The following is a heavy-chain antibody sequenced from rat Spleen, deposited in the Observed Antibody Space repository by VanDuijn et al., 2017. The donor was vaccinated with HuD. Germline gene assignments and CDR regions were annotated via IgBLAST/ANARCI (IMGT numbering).Heavy chain of an antibody. Sequence: EVQLVESDGGLVQPGRSLNLSCAASGFTFTNYYMAWVRQAPTKGLEWVASISPSDGSTYYIDSVKGRFTISRDNAKSTQYLQMDSLRSEDTATYYCATGRYHGYTSWYFDYWGQGVMVTVSS. CDR1: GFTFTNYY. CDR3: ATGRYHGYTSWYFDY. D-gene: IGHD1-9*01. CDR2: ISPSDGST. J-gene: IGHJ2*01. V-gene: IGHV5-27*01.